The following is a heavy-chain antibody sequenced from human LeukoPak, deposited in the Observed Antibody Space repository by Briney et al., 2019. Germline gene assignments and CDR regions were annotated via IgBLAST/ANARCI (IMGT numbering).Heavy chain of an antibody. CDR1: GGSISSGSYY. D-gene: IGHD5-24*01. Sequence: SETLSHTCTVSGGSISSGSYYWSWIRQPAGKGLEWIGRIYASGSTNYNPSLKSRVTISVDTSKNQFSLKLNSVTAADTAVYYCARGMATINFDYWGQGTLVTVSS. J-gene: IGHJ4*02. CDR3: ARGMATINFDY. CDR2: IYASGST. V-gene: IGHV4-61*02.